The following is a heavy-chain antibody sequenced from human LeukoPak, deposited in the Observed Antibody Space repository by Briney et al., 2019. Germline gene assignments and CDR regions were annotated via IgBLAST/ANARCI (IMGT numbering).Heavy chain of an antibody. CDR3: ARGEPGMLGFNAFDI. CDR1: GYTFTSYY. J-gene: IGHJ3*02. V-gene: IGHV1-46*01. D-gene: IGHD7-27*01. Sequence: AAVKVSCKASGYTFTSYYMHWVRQPPGQGLEWMGIINPSGGSTSYAQKFQGRVTKTRDTSTSTVYMELSSLRSEDTAVYYCARGEPGMLGFNAFDIWGQGTMVTVSS. CDR2: INPSGGST.